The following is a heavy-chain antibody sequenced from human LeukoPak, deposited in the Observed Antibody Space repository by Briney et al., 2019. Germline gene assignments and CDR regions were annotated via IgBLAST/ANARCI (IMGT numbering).Heavy chain of an antibody. Sequence: GGSLRLSCAASGFTFSSYGMHWVRQAPGKGLEWVAVISYDGSNKYYADSVKGRFTISRDNSKNTLYLQMNSLRAEDTAVYYCARGSGGYYRYFDYWGQGTLVTVSS. V-gene: IGHV3-30*03. CDR3: ARGSGGYYRYFDY. J-gene: IGHJ4*02. CDR2: ISYDGSNK. CDR1: GFTFSSYG. D-gene: IGHD3-22*01.